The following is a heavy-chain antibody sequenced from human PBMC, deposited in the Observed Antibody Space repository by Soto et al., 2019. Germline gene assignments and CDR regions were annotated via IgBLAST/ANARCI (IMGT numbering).Heavy chain of an antibody. V-gene: IGHV3-30*09. CDR2: ISYDGSNK. D-gene: IGHD4-17*01. CDR1: GFTFSNYA. Sequence: GGSLRLSCAASGFTFSNYAMHWVRQAPGKGLEWVAVISYDGSNKFYADSVKGRFAISRDSSKNTLYLHMNSLGAEDTAVYYCARDLVAGRDKTYGANLGFWGQGT. CDR3: ARDLVAGRDKTYGANLGF. J-gene: IGHJ4*02.